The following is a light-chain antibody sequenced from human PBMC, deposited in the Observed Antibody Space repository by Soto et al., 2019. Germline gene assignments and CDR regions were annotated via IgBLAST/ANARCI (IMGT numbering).Light chain of an antibody. Sequence: QSALTQPPSASGSLGQSVTISCTGTSSDVGGYNYVSWYRQDPGKAPKLLIYDVIHRPSGVPARFSGSKSGNTASLTVSGLQAEDETDYYCSSYAGSNALIFGTGTKVTVL. CDR3: SSYAGSNALI. J-gene: IGLJ1*01. CDR2: DVI. V-gene: IGLV2-8*01. CDR1: SSDVGGYNY.